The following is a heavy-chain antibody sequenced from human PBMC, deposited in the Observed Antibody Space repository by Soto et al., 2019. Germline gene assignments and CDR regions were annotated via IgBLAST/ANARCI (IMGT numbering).Heavy chain of an antibody. V-gene: IGHV3-23*01. Sequence: EVQLLESGGGLVQPGGSLRLSCAASGFTFSSYAMSWVRQAPGKGLEWVSAISGSGGSTYYADSVKGRFTISRDNSNNTLYLQMDSLRAEDTAVYYCAKRTTVTTKPRFDYWGQGTLVTVSS. J-gene: IGHJ4*02. D-gene: IGHD4-17*01. CDR3: AKRTTVTTKPRFDY. CDR2: ISGSGGST. CDR1: GFTFSSYA.